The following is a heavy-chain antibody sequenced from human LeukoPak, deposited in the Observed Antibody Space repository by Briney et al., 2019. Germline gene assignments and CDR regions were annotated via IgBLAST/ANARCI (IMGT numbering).Heavy chain of an antibody. CDR2: IKSDGKT. Sequence: GGSLRLSCAASGFTFSSYWMHWVRQAPGKGLVWVSRIKSDGKTNYADSVKGRFTISRDNAKNTVSLQMNSLRAEDTGVYYCARAPSEIGGYYPEYFRRSVRATLVTVSS. D-gene: IGHD3-22*01. CDR1: GFTFSSYW. CDR3: ARAPSEIGGYYPEYFRR. V-gene: IGHV3-74*01. J-gene: IGHJ1*01.